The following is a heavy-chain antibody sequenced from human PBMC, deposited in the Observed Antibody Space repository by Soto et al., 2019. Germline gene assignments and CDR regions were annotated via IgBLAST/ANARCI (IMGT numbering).Heavy chain of an antibody. CDR1: GFTFSSYA. CDR2: ISYDGSNK. D-gene: IGHD6-13*01. V-gene: IGHV3-30-3*01. CDR3: ARDSSSGYDAYYYGMDV. J-gene: IGHJ6*02. Sequence: QVQLVESGGGVVQPGRSLRLSCAASGFTFSSYAMHWVRQAPGKGLEWVAVISYDGSNKYYADSVKGRFTISRDNSRNTLYLQMNSLRAEDTAVYYCARDSSSGYDAYYYGMDVWGQGTTVTVSS.